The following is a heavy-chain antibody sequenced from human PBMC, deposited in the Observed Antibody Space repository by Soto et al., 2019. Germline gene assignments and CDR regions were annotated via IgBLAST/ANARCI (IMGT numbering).Heavy chain of an antibody. Sequence: QVQLVQSGAEVKKPGASVKVSCKASGYTFTSYDINWVRQATGQGLEWMGWMNPNSGNTGYAQKFQGRVTMTRNTSISTAYMELSSLRSEDPSVYYCARDHSSGWYGPYYYYGMDVWGQGTTVTVSS. J-gene: IGHJ6*02. CDR2: MNPNSGNT. CDR1: GYTFTSYD. V-gene: IGHV1-8*01. D-gene: IGHD6-19*01. CDR3: ARDHSSGWYGPYYYYGMDV.